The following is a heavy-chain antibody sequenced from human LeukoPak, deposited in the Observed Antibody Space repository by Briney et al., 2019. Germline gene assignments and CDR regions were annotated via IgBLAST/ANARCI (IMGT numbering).Heavy chain of an antibody. CDR3: ARLKDDYIIDS. J-gene: IGHJ5*01. V-gene: IGHV5-51*01. CDR2: IYPGDSDT. CDR1: GYTFTSYW. D-gene: IGHD5-24*01. Sequence: GESLKISCKGSGYTFTSYWIGWVRQMPGKGLEWMGIIYPGDSDTRYSPSFQGQVTISADKSISTAYLQWISLKASDTSMYYCARLKDDYIIDSWGQGTLVTVSS.